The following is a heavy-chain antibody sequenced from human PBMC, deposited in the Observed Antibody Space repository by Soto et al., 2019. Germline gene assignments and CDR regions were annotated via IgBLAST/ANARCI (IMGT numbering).Heavy chain of an antibody. D-gene: IGHD3-10*01. Sequence: EVQLLESGGGLVQPGGSLRLSCAASGFTFSSYAMSWVRQAPGKGLEWVSAISGSGGSTYYADSVKGRFTISRDNSKNTLDLQMNSLRAEDTAVYYCAKVTGRFGELFIASDYWGQGTLVTVSS. CDR2: ISGSGGST. V-gene: IGHV3-23*01. CDR1: GFTFSSYA. CDR3: AKVTGRFGELFIASDY. J-gene: IGHJ4*02.